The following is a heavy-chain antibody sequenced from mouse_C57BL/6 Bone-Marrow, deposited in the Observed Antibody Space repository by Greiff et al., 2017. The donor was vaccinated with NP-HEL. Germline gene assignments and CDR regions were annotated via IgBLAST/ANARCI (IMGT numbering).Heavy chain of an antibody. CDR1: GYTFTSYW. CDR3: ARALYYYGSAWFAY. V-gene: IGHV1-50*01. J-gene: IGHJ3*01. D-gene: IGHD1-1*01. Sequence: QVQLKQPGAELVKPGASVKLSCKASGYTFTSYWMQWVKQRPGQGLEWIGEIDPSDSYTNYNQKFKGKATLTVDTSSSTAYMQLSSLTSEDSAVYYCARALYYYGSAWFAYWGQGTLVTVSA. CDR2: IDPSDSYT.